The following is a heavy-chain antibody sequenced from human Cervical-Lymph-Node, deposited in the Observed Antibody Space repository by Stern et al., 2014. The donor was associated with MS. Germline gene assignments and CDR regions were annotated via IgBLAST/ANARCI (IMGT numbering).Heavy chain of an antibody. V-gene: IGHV4-4*02. CDR2: IYHGGGT. Sequence: QVQLVESGPGLVKPSGTLSLTCAVSGGSIRSSNWWSWVRQPPGKGLEWIGGIYHGGGTNYNPSLKSRVTISVDKSKTQFSLKLSSVTAADTAVYYCAREGYSSSYDAFDIWGQGTMVTVSS. CDR3: AREGYSSSYDAFDI. CDR1: GGSIRSSNW. J-gene: IGHJ3*02. D-gene: IGHD6-6*01.